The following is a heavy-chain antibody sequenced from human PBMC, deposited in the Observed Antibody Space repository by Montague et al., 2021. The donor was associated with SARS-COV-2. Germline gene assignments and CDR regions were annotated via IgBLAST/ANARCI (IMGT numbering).Heavy chain of an antibody. J-gene: IGHJ4*02. CDR3: ARFDYYFDY. D-gene: IGHD3-3*01. CDR2: IYSSGTT. CDR1: GGSISNYY. V-gene: IGHV4-59*01. Sequence: SETLSLTCIVSGGSISNYYWSWIRQPPGKGLQWIGDIYSSGTTNYNTSLQSRGTILLDTSKKQFSLRLNSVSAADTAVYYCARFDYYFDYWGQGTLVTVSS.